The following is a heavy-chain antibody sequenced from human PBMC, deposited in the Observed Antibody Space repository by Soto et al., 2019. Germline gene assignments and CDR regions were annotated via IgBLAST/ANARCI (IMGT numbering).Heavy chain of an antibody. D-gene: IGHD5-12*01. CDR1: GGSVTSGGYY. V-gene: IGHV4-31*03. Sequence: PSETLSLTCTVSGGSVTSGGYYWSWIRHCPGKGLEWIGYIYYSGSTYYNPSLKSRVTISVDTSKNQFSLKLSSVTAADTAVYYCARGGDGYNIGAVYWGQGTPVTVSS. CDR3: ARGGDGYNIGAVY. CDR2: IYYSGST. J-gene: IGHJ4*02.